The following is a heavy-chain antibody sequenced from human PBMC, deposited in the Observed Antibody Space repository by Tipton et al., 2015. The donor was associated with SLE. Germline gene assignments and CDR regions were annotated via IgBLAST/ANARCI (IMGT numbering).Heavy chain of an antibody. J-gene: IGHJ6*03. Sequence: TLSLTCTVSGSSPRGPYWVWFRQPPGQGLEWNGDINHSGRIDYNPSLMSRVTISEATSKNQFSLTLTSVTAADTGVYYCARGVAIYWITYYDYYLDVWGKGTTVTVSS. CDR1: GSSPRGPY. V-gene: IGHV4-34*01. D-gene: IGHD2-2*03. CDR3: ARGVAIYWITYYDYYLDV. CDR2: INHSGRI.